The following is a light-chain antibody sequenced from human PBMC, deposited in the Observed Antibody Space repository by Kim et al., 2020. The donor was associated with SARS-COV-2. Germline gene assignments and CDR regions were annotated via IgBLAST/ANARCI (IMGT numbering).Light chain of an antibody. CDR3: QAWDSDAVV. CDR2: QDS. Sequence: SYELTQPPSVSVSPGQTAAITCSGEKLGNKYTSLYQQRPGQSPVLVVYQDSLRPSGIPVRFSGSTYGDTATLTITGTQALDEDDYYCQAWDSDAVVFGGGTQLTVL. V-gene: IGLV3-1*01. CDR1: KLGNKY. J-gene: IGLJ2*01.